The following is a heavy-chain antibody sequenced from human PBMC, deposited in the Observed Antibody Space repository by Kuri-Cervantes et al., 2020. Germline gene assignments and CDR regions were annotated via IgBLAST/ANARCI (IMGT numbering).Heavy chain of an antibody. D-gene: IGHD2-2*01. Sequence: GESLKISCAASGFTFSDHYMDWVRQAPGKGLEWVSYISSSSSTIYYADSVKGRFTISRDNAKNSLYLQMNSLRAEGTAVYYCAREGYCSSTSCYGGGVWFDPWGQGTLVTVSS. CDR2: ISSSSSTI. CDR1: GFTFSDHY. CDR3: AREGYCSSTSCYGGGVWFDP. V-gene: IGHV3-48*04. J-gene: IGHJ5*02.